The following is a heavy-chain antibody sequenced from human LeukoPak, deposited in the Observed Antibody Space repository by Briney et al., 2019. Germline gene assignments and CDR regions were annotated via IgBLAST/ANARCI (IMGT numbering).Heavy chain of an antibody. CDR3: ARGWDGGNPSRYWFFDL. J-gene: IGHJ2*01. Sequence: YHSGSTYYNPSLKSRVTISVDTSKNQFSLKLSSVTAADTAVYYCARGWDGGNPSRYWFFDLWGRGTLVTVSS. V-gene: IGHV4-30-2*04. CDR2: YHSGST. D-gene: IGHD4-23*01.